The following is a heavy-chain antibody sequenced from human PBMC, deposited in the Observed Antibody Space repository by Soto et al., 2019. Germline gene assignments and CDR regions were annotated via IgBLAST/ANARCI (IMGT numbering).Heavy chain of an antibody. CDR2: MNPNSGNT. CDR3: ARAGLEWLLGYYYYGMDV. Sequence: ASVKVSCKASGYTFTSYDINWVRQATGQGPEWMGWMNPNSGNTGYAQKFQGRVTMTRNTSISTAYMELSSLRSEDTAVYYCARAGLEWLLGYYYYGMDVWGQGTTVTVSS. J-gene: IGHJ6*02. CDR1: GYTFTSYD. V-gene: IGHV1-8*01. D-gene: IGHD3-3*01.